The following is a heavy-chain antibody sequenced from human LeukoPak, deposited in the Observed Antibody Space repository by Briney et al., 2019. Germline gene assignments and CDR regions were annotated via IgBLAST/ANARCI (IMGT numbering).Heavy chain of an antibody. CDR3: ARVLRDYDSRAYDAFDI. J-gene: IGHJ3*02. V-gene: IGHV3-30*02. D-gene: IGHD3-22*01. CDR1: GFTFSSYG. Sequence: GGSLRLSCAASGFTFSSYGMHWVRQAPGKGLEWVAFIRYDGSNKYYADSVKGRFTISRDNSKNTPYLQMNSLRAEDTAVYYCARVLRDYDSRAYDAFDIWGQGTMVTVSS. CDR2: IRYDGSNK.